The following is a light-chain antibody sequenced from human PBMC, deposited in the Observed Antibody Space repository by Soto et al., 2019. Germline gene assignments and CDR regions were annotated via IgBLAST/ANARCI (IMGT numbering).Light chain of an antibody. J-gene: IGLJ1*01. CDR3: SSYTSNITPYV. CDR1: SSDVGGYNF. V-gene: IGLV2-14*01. CDR2: HVT. Sequence: QSVLTQPASMSGSPGQSITISCTGTSSDVGGYNFVSWYQQHPGKAPKLMIYHVTNRPSGVSSRLSGSKSGNTASLTISGLQAEDEADYYCSSYTSNITPYVFGTVTKVTVL.